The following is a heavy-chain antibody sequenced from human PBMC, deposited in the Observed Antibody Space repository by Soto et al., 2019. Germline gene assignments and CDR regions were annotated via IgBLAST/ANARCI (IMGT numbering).Heavy chain of an antibody. V-gene: IGHV2-5*01. Sequence: AWIRQPPGKALEWVALIYWNDDKRYSPSLKSRLTITKDTSRNQVVLTMTNMDPVDTATYYCAHKMDTVDWFGPWGRGTLVTVSS. J-gene: IGHJ5*02. D-gene: IGHD5-18*01. CDR3: AHKMDTVDWFGP. CDR2: IYWNDDK.